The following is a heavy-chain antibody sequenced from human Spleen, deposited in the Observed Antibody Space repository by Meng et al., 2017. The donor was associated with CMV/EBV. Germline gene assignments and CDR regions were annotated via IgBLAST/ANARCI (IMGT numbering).Heavy chain of an antibody. CDR1: GDRGSRNTAA. Sequence: VSGDRGSRNTAAWNWLRQSPSRGLEWLGRTYYRSKWLSDYAPSGKRRISINADTSKNQISLQMHSVTPEDTAVYYCARDSGGGVDYWGQGTLVTVSS. V-gene: IGHV6-1*01. D-gene: IGHD3-10*01. CDR2: TYYRSKWLS. J-gene: IGHJ4*02. CDR3: ARDSGGGVDY.